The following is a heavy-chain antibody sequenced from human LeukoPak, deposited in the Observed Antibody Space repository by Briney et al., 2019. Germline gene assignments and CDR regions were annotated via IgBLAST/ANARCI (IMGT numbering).Heavy chain of an antibody. V-gene: IGHV4-30-4*08. CDR2: IYYSGST. CDR3: ARHAGRRWLQFGYFDY. D-gene: IGHD5-24*01. J-gene: IGHJ4*02. CDR1: GGSISSGDYY. Sequence: SETLSLTCTVSGGSISSGDYYWSWIRQPPGKGLEWIGYIYYSGSTYYNPSLKSRVTISVDTSKNQFSLKLSSVTAADTAVYYCARHAGRRWLQFGYFDYWGQGTLVTVSS.